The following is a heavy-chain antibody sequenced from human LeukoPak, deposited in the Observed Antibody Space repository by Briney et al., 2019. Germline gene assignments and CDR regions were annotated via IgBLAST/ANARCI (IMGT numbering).Heavy chain of an antibody. CDR2: IYTSGST. CDR3: ARVTPENDGAFDI. Sequence: SETLSLTCTVSGGSISSGSYYWSWIRQPARKGLEWIGRIYTSGSTNYNPSLKSRVTISVDTSKNQFSLKLSSVTAADTAVYYCARVTPENDGAFDIWGQGTMVTVSS. CDR1: GGSISSGSYY. V-gene: IGHV4-61*02. J-gene: IGHJ3*02. D-gene: IGHD1-1*01.